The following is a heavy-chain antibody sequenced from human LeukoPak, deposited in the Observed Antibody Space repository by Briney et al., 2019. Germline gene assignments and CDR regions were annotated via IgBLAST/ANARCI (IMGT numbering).Heavy chain of an antibody. V-gene: IGHV4-61*01. CDR2: IYYSGST. CDR3: AWSSPCSSTSCIYYFDY. J-gene: IGHJ4*02. Sequence: SETLSLTCTVSGYSISSGYYWGWIRQPPGKGLEWIGYIYYSGSTNYNPSLKSRVTISVDTSKNQFSLKLSSVTAADTAVYYCAWSSPCSSTSCIYYFDYWGQGTLVTVSS. D-gene: IGHD2-2*01. CDR1: GYSISSGYY.